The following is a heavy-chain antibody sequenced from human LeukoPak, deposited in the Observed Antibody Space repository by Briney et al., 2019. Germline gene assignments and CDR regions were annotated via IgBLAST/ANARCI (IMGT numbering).Heavy chain of an antibody. Sequence: ASVKVSCKASGYTFTSYYIHWVRQTPGQGLEWMGIINPSGGSTRYAQKFQGRVTMTRDTSTSTVYMELSSLRSEDTAVYYCARVQGVVTTSCYFDYWGQGTLVTVSS. CDR3: ARVQGVVTTSCYFDY. CDR2: INPSGGST. D-gene: IGHD3-22*01. CDR1: GYTFTSYY. J-gene: IGHJ4*02. V-gene: IGHV1-46*01.